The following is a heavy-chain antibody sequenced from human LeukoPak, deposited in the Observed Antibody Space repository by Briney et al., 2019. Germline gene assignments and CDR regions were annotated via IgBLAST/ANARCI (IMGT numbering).Heavy chain of an antibody. Sequence: PGGSLRLSCAASRFIFSSYAMSWVRQAPGKGLEWVSAISGSGGRTYYADSVKGRFTISRDNAKNSLYLQMNSLRAEDTAVYYCAELGITMIGGVWGKGTTVTISS. CDR2: ISGSGGRT. D-gene: IGHD3-10*02. CDR1: RFIFSSYA. J-gene: IGHJ6*04. CDR3: AELGITMIGGV. V-gene: IGHV3-23*01.